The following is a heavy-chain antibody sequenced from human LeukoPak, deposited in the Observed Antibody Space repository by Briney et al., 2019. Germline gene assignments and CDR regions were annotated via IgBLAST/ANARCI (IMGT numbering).Heavy chain of an antibody. J-gene: IGHJ4*02. CDR2: IWYDGSNK. V-gene: IGHV3-33*06. CDR1: GFTFSSYG. D-gene: IGHD6-19*01. Sequence: GGSLRLSCAASGFTFSSYGMHWVRQAPGKGLEWVAVIWYDGSNKYYADSVKGRFTISRDNSKNTLYLQMNSLRAEDTAVYYCAKDKGDSSGWLNFDYWGQGTLVTVSS. CDR3: AKDKGDSSGWLNFDY.